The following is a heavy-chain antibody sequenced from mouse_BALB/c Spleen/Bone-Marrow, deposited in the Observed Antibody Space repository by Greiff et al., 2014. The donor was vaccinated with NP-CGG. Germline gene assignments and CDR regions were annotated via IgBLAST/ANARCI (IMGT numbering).Heavy chain of an antibody. CDR3: TRARPGGFAY. Sequence: QVQLKESGAELVKPGASVKLSCKASGYTFTNYYMYWVKQRPGQGLEWIGEINPSNGGPNFNEKFKSKATLTVDKSSSTAYMQLGSLTSEDSAVYYCTRARPGGFAYWGQGTLVTVSA. D-gene: IGHD4-1*01. CDR2: INPSNGGP. V-gene: IGHV1S81*02. J-gene: IGHJ3*01. CDR1: GYTFTNYY.